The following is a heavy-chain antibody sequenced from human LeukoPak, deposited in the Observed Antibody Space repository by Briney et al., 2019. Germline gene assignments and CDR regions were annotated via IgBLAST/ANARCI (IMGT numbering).Heavy chain of an antibody. D-gene: IGHD2-2*01. CDR2: INPNDGDT. CDR1: GYTFTNYD. J-gene: IGHJ4*02. Sequence: ASVKVSCKASGYTFTNYDMHWVRQAPGQGFEWMGWINPNDGDTNYAQKFQGRVTMTRDTSISTNHMEVSRLRSDDTAVYYCARANFLYCSSTTCLFDYWGQGTLVTVSS. V-gene: IGHV1-2*02. CDR3: ARANFLYCSSTTCLFDY.